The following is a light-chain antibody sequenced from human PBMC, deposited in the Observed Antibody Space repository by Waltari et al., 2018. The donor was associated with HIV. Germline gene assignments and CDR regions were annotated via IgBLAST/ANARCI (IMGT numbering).Light chain of an antibody. CDR1: QSVSTN. V-gene: IGKV3-15*01. J-gene: IGKJ2*01. Sequence: EIMMTQSPATLSVSPGDTATLSCRASQSVSTNLAWYQQKPGQAPRLLFYDASTRATGVPARFSGGGSEKEFTLTITSLQSEDLAVYYCQQYNNWPPAYTFGQGTKLEIK. CDR2: DAS. CDR3: QQYNNWPPAYT.